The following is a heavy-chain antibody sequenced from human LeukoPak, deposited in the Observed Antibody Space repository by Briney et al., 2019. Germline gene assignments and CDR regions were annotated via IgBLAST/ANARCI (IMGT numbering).Heavy chain of an antibody. D-gene: IGHD2-21*02. Sequence: SVKVSCKASGGAFNSFAISWVRQAPGQGLEWMGGIIPIFGTANYTQKFQGRVKITADESTSTSYMELSSLRSEDTAVYYCARGYCADDCYSPNDYWGQGTLVTVSS. CDR2: IIPIFGTA. CDR3: ARGYCADDCYSPNDY. V-gene: IGHV1-69*13. CDR1: GGAFNSFA. J-gene: IGHJ4*02.